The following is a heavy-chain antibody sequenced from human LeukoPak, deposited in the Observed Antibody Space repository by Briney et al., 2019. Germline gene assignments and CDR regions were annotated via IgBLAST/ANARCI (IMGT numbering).Heavy chain of an antibody. CDR1: GGTFSSHA. CDR2: IIPIFGTA. V-gene: IGHV1-69*01. CDR3: ARGLYDFWGGRNWFDP. Sequence: SVKVSCKASGGTFSSHAISWVRQAPGQGLEWMGGIIPIFGTANYAQKFQGRVTITADESTSTAYMELSSLRSEDTAVYYCARGLYDFWGGRNWFDPWGQGTLVTVSS. J-gene: IGHJ5*02. D-gene: IGHD3-3*01.